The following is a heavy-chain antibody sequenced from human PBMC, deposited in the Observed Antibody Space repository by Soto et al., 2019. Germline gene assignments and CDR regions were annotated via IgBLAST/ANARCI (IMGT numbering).Heavy chain of an antibody. CDR1: GFSFSKYA. CDR3: ARKAVPDF. Sequence: VGSLRLSCAASGFSFSKYARHWVRQAAGKGLEWVAVITYDATNEYYADSVKGRFTISRDNSNNTLSLHMRRLRLADTAVYYCARKAVPDFWGQGPLVTVSS. V-gene: IGHV3-30-3*01. D-gene: IGHD6-19*01. J-gene: IGHJ4*02. CDR2: ITYDATNE.